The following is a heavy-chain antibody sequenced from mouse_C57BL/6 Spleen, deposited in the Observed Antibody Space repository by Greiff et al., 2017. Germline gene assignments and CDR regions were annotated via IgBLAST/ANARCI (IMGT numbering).Heavy chain of an antibody. CDR3: AIYYDYEGDY. J-gene: IGHJ2*01. V-gene: IGHV3-6*01. D-gene: IGHD2-4*01. CDR1: GYSITSGYY. Sequence: EVKLQESGPGLVKPSQSLSLTCSVTGYSITSGYYWNWIRQFPGNKLEWMGYISYDGSNNFNPSLKNRISITRDTSKNQFFLKLNSVTTEDTATYYCAIYYDYEGDYWGQGTTLTVSS. CDR2: ISYDGSN.